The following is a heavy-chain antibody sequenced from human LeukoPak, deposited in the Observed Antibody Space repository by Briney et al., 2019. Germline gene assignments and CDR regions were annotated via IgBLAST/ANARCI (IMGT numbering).Heavy chain of an antibody. V-gene: IGHV4-34*01. CDR2: INHSGST. Sequence: SETLSLTCAVYGGSFSAYYRSWIRQPPGKGLEWIGEINHSGSTNYNPSLKSRVTISVDTSKNQFSLNLNSLTAADTAVYYCARGQWLDNDWGQGTLVTVSS. CDR3: ARGQWLDND. D-gene: IGHD6-19*01. J-gene: IGHJ4*02. CDR1: GGSFSAYY.